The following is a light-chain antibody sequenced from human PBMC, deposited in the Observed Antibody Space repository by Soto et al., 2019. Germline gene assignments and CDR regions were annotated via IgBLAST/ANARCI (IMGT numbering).Light chain of an antibody. J-gene: IGLJ2*01. CDR1: SSDVGAYNH. CDR2: EVS. CDR3: RSYAGSVL. V-gene: IGLV2-8*01. Sequence: QSALTQPPSASGSPGQSVTISCTGTSSDVGAYNHVSWYQQHPGKAPKLMIYEVSKRPSGVPDRFSGSKSGNTASLTVSGLQAEDEADYYCRSYAGSVLFGGGTKVTVL.